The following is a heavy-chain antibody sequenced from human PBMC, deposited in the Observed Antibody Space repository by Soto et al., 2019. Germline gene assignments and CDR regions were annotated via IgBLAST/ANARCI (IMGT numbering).Heavy chain of an antibody. CDR3: ASTSNCSSTSCDRYYYYGMDV. J-gene: IGHJ6*02. CDR1: GYTFTRNA. CDR2: ISAYNGNT. D-gene: IGHD2-2*01. Sequence: QVQLLQSGAEMKNPGASVKVSCKASGYTFTRNAISWVRQAPGQGLEWMGWISAYNGNTNYAQKLQGRVTMTTDTSTSTAYMELRSLRSDDTAVYYCASTSNCSSTSCDRYYYYGMDVWGQGTTVTVSS. V-gene: IGHV1-18*01.